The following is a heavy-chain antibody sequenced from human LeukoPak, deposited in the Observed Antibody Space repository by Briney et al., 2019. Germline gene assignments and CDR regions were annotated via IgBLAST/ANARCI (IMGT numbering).Heavy chain of an antibody. CDR2: IYYSGCA. Sequence: PSVTLSLTCTVSGGSISSGDSYRRWIRQPPGKGLEWIGYIYYSGCAYYNQSLKSRVTISVDTSKNQFSLKLSSVTAADTALYYCARARGSGAKKGFDYWGQGTLVTVSS. CDR1: GGSISSGDSY. D-gene: IGHD4/OR15-4a*01. CDR3: ARARGSGAKKGFDY. V-gene: IGHV4-30-4*01. J-gene: IGHJ4*02.